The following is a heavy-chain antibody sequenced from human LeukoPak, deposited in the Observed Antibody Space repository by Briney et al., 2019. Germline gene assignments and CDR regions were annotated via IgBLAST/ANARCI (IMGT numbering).Heavy chain of an antibody. D-gene: IGHD3-22*01. J-gene: IGHJ4*02. CDR1: GGTFSRYT. CDR3: ARSTYDSSGYYDATDLGY. CDR2: ITPVFGTT. Sequence: GASVKVSCKASGGTFSRYTINWVRLAPGQGLEWMGGITPVFGTTNYAQKFQGRVTITADESTSTAYMELSSLRSEDTAVYYCARSTYDSSGYYDATDLGYWGQGTLVTVSS. V-gene: IGHV1-69*13.